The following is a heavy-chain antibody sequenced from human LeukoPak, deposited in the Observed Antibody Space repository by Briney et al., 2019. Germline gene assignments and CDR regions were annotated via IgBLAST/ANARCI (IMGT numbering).Heavy chain of an antibody. J-gene: IGHJ4*02. CDR3: ARGPNEYYYDSSGYYPY. CDR1: GGPFSGYH. Sequence: SETLSLTCAVYGGPFSGYHWSWIRQPPGKGLEWIGEINHSGSTNYNPSLKSRVTISVDTSKNQFSLKLSSVTAADTAVYYCARGPNEYYYDSSGYYPYWGQGTLVTVSS. CDR2: INHSGST. V-gene: IGHV4-34*01. D-gene: IGHD3-22*01.